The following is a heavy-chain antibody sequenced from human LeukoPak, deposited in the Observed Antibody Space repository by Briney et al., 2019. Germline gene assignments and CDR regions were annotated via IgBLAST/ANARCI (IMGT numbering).Heavy chain of an antibody. CDR1: GFTFSSYA. D-gene: IGHD6-6*01. V-gene: IGHV3-23*01. Sequence: PGGSLRLSCAASGFTFSSYAMTWVRQAPGEGLQWVSGISRSGGTTYYADSVKGRFTISRDNSNNTLYLQLNSLRAEDTAVYYCAKDHFPLIAAFGVDVWGQGTTVTVSS. J-gene: IGHJ6*02. CDR2: ISRSGGTT. CDR3: AKDHFPLIAAFGVDV.